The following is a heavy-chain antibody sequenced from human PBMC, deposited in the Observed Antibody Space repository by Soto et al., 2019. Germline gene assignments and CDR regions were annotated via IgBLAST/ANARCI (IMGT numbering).Heavy chain of an antibody. V-gene: IGHV1-3*01. J-gene: IGHJ4*02. D-gene: IGHD3-22*01. CDR3: ARIVYDSSGSNRHFDY. Sequence: KLQGRLTITRDTSASTAYMELSSLRSEDTAVYYCARIVYDSSGSNRHFDYWGQGTLVTVSS.